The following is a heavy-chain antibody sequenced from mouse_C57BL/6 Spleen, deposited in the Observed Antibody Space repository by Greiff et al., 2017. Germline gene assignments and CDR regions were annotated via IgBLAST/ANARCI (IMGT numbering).Heavy chain of an antibody. Sequence: VKLQESGAELARPGASVKLSCKASGYTFTSYGISWVKQRTGQGLEWIGEIYPRSGNTYYNEKFKGKATLTADKSSSTAYMELRSLTSEDSAVYFGARGGITTVGPYAMDDWGQGTSVTVSS. CDR1: GYTFTSYG. CDR2: IYPRSGNT. J-gene: IGHJ4*01. V-gene: IGHV1-81*01. CDR3: ARGGITTVGPYAMDD. D-gene: IGHD1-1*01.